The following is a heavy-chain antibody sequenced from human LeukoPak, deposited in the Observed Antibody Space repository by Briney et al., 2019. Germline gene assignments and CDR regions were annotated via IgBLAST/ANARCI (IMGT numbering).Heavy chain of an antibody. CDR3: AKEGRAGATYIGH. Sequence: GGSLRLSCGASGFRFTDYPMGWVRLAPGKGLEWVSAISGSGDGRYYADSVKGRFTISRDNSKNTLYLQLNSLRAEDTAVYYCAKEGRAGATYIGHWGQGTRVTVSS. CDR2: ISGSGDGR. CDR1: GFRFTDYP. D-gene: IGHD1-26*01. J-gene: IGHJ4*02. V-gene: IGHV3-23*01.